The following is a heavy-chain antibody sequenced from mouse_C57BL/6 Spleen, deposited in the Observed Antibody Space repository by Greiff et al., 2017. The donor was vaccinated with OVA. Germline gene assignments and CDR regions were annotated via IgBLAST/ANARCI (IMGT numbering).Heavy chain of an antibody. V-gene: IGHV1-26*01. J-gene: IGHJ4*01. CDR2: INPNNGGT. Sequence: EVQLQQSGPELVKPGASVKISCKASGYTFTDYYMNWVKQSHGKSLEWIGDINPNNGGTSYNQKFKGKATLTVDKSSSTAYMELRSLTSEDSAVYYCAKDYDYDKRAMDYWGQGTSVTVSS. CDR3: AKDYDYDKRAMDY. D-gene: IGHD2-4*01. CDR1: GYTFTDYY.